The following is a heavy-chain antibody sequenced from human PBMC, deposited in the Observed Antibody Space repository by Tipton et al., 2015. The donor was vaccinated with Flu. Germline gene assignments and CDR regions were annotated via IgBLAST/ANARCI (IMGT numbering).Heavy chain of an antibody. CDR3: VRSTDDRGVTFGSCFDS. CDR1: GGSINSNSYF. J-gene: IGHJ4*01. V-gene: IGHV4-39*02. CDR2: AYYTGTT. Sequence: TLSLTCTVSGGSINSNSYFWGWNRQRQGKGLEWFGSAYYTGTTNFNPYINSRVTISVDTSHNNFSLRLTSVSAADAAMYYCVRSTDDRGVTFGSCFDSWGQGTLVTVSP. D-gene: IGHD3-16*01.